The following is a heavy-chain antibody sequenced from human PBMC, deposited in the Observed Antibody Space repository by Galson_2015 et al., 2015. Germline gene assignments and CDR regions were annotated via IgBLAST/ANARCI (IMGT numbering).Heavy chain of an antibody. V-gene: IGHV3-23*01. D-gene: IGHD5-12*01. CDR3: AKGGSAYDFDC. CDR1: GFTFRSYA. J-gene: IGHJ4*02. CDR2: ISGTGGDT. Sequence: LRLSCSASGFTFRSYAMNWVRQAPGKGLEWVSAISGTGGDTYYADSVKGRFTISRDNSKNTLYLQMNSLRVEDSAVYYCAKGGSAYDFDCWGQGTLVTVSS.